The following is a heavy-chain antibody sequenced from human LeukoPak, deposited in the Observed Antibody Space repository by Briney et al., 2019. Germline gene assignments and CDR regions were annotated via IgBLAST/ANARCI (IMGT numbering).Heavy chain of an antibody. Sequence: SVNVSCKASGGTFSSYAISWVRQAPGQGREWMGRIIPFLGMANYAQKLQGRVTITAQKSTRTAYMELSSLRAEDTAVYYCARDVHSYGYTLPPLVPPVDPWGQGTLVSVSS. J-gene: IGHJ5*02. V-gene: IGHV1-69*04. CDR1: GGTFSSYA. CDR2: IIPFLGMA. D-gene: IGHD5-18*01. CDR3: ARDVHSYGYTLPPLVPPVDP.